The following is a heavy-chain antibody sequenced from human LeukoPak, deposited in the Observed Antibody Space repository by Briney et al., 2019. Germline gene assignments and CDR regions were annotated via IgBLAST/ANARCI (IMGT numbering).Heavy chain of an antibody. D-gene: IGHD2-15*01. CDR3: AREEGYCSGGSCYSRFHY. J-gene: IGHJ4*02. Sequence: GSSVKVSYTASGGTFSSYAISWVRQAPGQGLEWMGRIIPIFGTANYAQKFQGRVTITADKSTSTAYMELSSLRSEDTAVYYCAREEGYCSGGSCYSRFHYWGQGTLVTVSS. CDR2: IIPIFGTA. V-gene: IGHV1-69*06. CDR1: GGTFSSYA.